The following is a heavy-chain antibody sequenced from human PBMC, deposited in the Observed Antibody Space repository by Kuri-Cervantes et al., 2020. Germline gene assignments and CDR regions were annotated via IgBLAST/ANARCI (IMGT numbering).Heavy chain of an antibody. CDR2: IKCDGSEK. CDR1: GFTFSSSW. J-gene: IGHJ4*02. Sequence: GGFLRLSCAASGFTFSSSWMHWVCQAPEKGLEWVADIKCDGSEKYYADSVKGRFIISRDNSRNTLYLQMNSLRSEDTAVYYCAKGTDYFDTTGSSSTFDSWGQGTLVTVSS. V-gene: IGHV3-52*01. CDR3: AKGTDYFDTTGSSSTFDS. D-gene: IGHD3-22*01.